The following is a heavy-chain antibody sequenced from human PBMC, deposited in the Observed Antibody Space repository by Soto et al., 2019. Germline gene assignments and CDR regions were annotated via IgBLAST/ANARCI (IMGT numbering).Heavy chain of an antibody. V-gene: IGHV1-69*12. CDR1: GGTFSSYA. J-gene: IGHJ3*02. D-gene: IGHD2-15*01. CDR2: IILIFGTA. CDR3: ARGSYCSGGSCYGDAIDI. Sequence: QVQLVQSGAEVKKPGSSVKVSCKASGGTFSSYAISWVRQAPGQGLEWVGGIILIFGTANYAQKFLGRVTITADESTSTAYMQRSSLRSEDTAVYYCARGSYCSGGSCYGDAIDIWGQGTMVTVSS.